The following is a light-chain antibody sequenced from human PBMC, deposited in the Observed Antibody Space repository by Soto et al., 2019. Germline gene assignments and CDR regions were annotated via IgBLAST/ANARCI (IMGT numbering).Light chain of an antibody. Sequence: DIQMTQSPSTLSASVGVRVTITCRASQSISSWLAWYQQKSGKAPKVLIYDASRLESGVPSRFSGSGSGTEFTLTISSLQPDDFATYYCQQYNSYSWTFGQGTKVEIK. CDR1: QSISSW. CDR2: DAS. V-gene: IGKV1-5*01. CDR3: QQYNSYSWT. J-gene: IGKJ1*01.